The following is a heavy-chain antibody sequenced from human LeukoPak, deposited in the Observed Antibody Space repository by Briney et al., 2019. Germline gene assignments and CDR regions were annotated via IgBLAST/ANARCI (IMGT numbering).Heavy chain of an antibody. CDR1: GFTFSSDA. CDR2: ISAGGGSA. J-gene: IGHJ4*02. CDR3: AKEISGATSGTY. D-gene: IGHD6-25*01. Sequence: GGSLRLSCAASGFTFSSDAMTWVRQAPGKGLEWVSGISAGGGSALYADSVKGRFTISRDNSRNTLYLQMSRLRAEDTAVYYCAKEISGATSGTYWGQGTLVTVSS. V-gene: IGHV3-23*01.